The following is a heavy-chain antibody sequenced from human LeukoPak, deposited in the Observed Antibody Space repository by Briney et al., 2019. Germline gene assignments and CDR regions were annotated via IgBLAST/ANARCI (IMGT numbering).Heavy chain of an antibody. V-gene: IGHV5-51*01. CDR1: GFSFTNYW. D-gene: IGHD3-9*01. J-gene: IGHJ4*02. CDR2: MYPGDSHI. Sequence: GESLKISCESSGFSFTNYWIGWVRQMPGKGLEWMGIMYPGDSHIRYSPSFEGQVTISADKSISTAYLQWSSLKASDTAMYYCARRDRRGFVTGYYKGFDYWGQGTLVTVAS. CDR3: ARRDRRGFVTGYYKGFDY.